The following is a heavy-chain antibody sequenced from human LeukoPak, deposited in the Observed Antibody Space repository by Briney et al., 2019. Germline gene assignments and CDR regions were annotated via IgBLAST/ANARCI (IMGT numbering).Heavy chain of an antibody. CDR2: IIPIFGTA. D-gene: IGHD2-2*01. Sequence: SVKVSCKASGGNFSSYAISWVRQAPGQGLEWMGGIIPIFGTANYAQKFQGRVTITADESTSTAYMELSSLRSEDTAVYYCAREGKPAATPIYYYYMDVWGKGTTVTVSS. CDR3: AREGKPAATPIYYYYMDV. V-gene: IGHV1-69*13. J-gene: IGHJ6*03. CDR1: GGNFSSYA.